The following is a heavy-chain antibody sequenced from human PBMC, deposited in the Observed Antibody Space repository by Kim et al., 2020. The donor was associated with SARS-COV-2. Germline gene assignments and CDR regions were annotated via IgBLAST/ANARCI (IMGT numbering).Heavy chain of an antibody. CDR2: IRSKAYGGTT. CDR3: TSGYITMIVVVYFDY. J-gene: IGHJ4*02. CDR1: GFTFGDYA. V-gene: IGHV3-49*03. D-gene: IGHD3-22*01. Sequence: GGSLRLSCTASGFTFGDYAMSWFRQAPGKGLEWVGFIRSKAYGGTTEYAASVKGRFTISRDDSKSIAYLQMNSLKTEDTAVYYCTSGYITMIVVVYFDYWGQGTLVTVSS.